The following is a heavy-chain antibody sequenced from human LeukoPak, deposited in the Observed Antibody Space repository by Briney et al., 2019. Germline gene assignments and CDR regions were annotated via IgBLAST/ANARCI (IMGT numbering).Heavy chain of an antibody. J-gene: IGHJ3*01. Sequence: GESLKISCKGSGYSVTTYWIAWARQMPGKGPEWMGIIYPGDSRTRYSPSFQGQVTFSADKSSITAYLQWSSLKASDTAMYYCATHYDSGNDPHAFDVWGQGTMVTVST. CDR2: IYPGDSRT. CDR3: ATHYDSGNDPHAFDV. CDR1: GYSVTTYW. V-gene: IGHV5-51*01. D-gene: IGHD3-10*01.